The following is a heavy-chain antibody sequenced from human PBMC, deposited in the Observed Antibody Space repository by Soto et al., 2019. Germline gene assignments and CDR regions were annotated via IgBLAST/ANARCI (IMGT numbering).Heavy chain of an antibody. D-gene: IGHD6-6*01. V-gene: IGHV4-4*02. Sequence: SETLSLTCAVSSGSISSSNWWSWVRQPPGKGLEWIGEIYHSGSTNYNPSLKSRVTISVDKSKNQFSLKLSSVTAADTAVYYCAREKEAARRYYYYYMDVWGKGTTVTVSS. CDR1: SGSISSSNW. CDR3: AREKEAARRYYYYYMDV. CDR2: IYHSGST. J-gene: IGHJ6*03.